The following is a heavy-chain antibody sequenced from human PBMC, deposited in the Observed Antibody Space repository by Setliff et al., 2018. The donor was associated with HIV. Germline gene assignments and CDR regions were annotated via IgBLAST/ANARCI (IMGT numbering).Heavy chain of an antibody. CDR2: IDEGGAT. D-gene: IGHD3-9*01. J-gene: IGHJ4*02. CDR1: GVSSSNIKW. Sequence: SETLSLTCNVSGVSSSNIKWWSWVHQSPGKRLQWIGEIDEGGATNYNPSLKSRVTVSVDTSKNQFSLEVKSMTAADTAVYYCVIRRNFDWLMRSGPFDDWGQGLLVTVSS. V-gene: IGHV4-4*02. CDR3: VIRRNFDWLMRSGPFDD.